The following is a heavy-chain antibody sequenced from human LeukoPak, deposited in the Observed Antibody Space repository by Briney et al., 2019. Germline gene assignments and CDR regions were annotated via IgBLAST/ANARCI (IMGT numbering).Heavy chain of an antibody. V-gene: IGHV4-38-2*02. Sequence: RPSETLSLTCTVSGYSISSGYYWGWIRQPPGKGVEWIGSIYHRGITYYNPSLKSRVTISVDTSKNQFSLKLSSVTAADTAVYYCACGTMDAFDIWGQGTMVTVSS. CDR2: IYHRGIT. CDR1: GYSISSGYY. CDR3: ACGTMDAFDI. D-gene: IGHD1-26*01. J-gene: IGHJ3*02.